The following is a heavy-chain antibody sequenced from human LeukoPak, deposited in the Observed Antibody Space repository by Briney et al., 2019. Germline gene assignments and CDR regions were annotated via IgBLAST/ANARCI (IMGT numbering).Heavy chain of an antibody. CDR2: ISKTSGSI. V-gene: IGHV3-48*01. CDR1: GFPLSAYT. J-gene: IGHJ4*02. CDR3: ARDDIWAFDF. D-gene: IGHD7-27*01. Sequence: GGSLRLSCAASGFPLSAYTMNWVRQVPGMGLEWLSYISKTSGSITYADSVKGRFTISRDNAKSTLYLQMKSLRAEDTAVYYCARDDIWAFDFWGQGTLVTVSS.